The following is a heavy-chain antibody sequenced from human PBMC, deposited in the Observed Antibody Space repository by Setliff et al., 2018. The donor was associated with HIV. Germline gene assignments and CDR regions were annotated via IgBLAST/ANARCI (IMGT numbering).Heavy chain of an antibody. J-gene: IGHJ4*02. CDR2: INHSGIT. Sequence: PSETLSLTCTVSGGSISFGCYYWSWIRQPAGKGLEWIGEINHSGITNSSPALRSRVTISVDTSKRQLSLKLSSVTAADTAIYFCARASFYFESSRYYSTVSGFDYWGQGTLVTVSS. V-gene: IGHV4-61*10. D-gene: IGHD3-22*01. CDR3: ARASFYFESSRYYSTVSGFDY. CDR1: GGSISFGCYY.